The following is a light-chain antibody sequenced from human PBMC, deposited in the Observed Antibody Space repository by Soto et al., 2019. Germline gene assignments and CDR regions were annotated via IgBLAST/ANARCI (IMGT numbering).Light chain of an antibody. CDR2: GAS. CDR1: QSVSSN. J-gene: IGKJ1*01. CDR3: NQYNNWPPWP. V-gene: IGKV3-15*01. Sequence: VMTQSPAMLFVSSGERATLSWSGSQSVSSNLAWYQQKPGQAPRLLIYGASTRATGIPARFSGSGSGTEFTLTISCLQSEDYAVYYCNQYNNWPPWPFGPGTKVDIK.